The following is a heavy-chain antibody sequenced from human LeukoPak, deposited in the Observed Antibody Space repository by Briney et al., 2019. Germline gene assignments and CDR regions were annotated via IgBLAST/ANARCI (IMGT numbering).Heavy chain of an antibody. CDR1: GYSISSGYY. V-gene: IGHV4-38-2*02. D-gene: IGHD6-19*01. CDR3: ARVEVAGASEYFQH. Sequence: SETLSLTCTVSGYSISSGYYWGWIRQPPGKGLEWIGSIYHSGSTYYNPSLKSRVTTSVDTSKNQFSLKLSSVTAADTAVYYCARVEVAGASEYFQHWGQGTLVTVSS. CDR2: IYHSGST. J-gene: IGHJ1*01.